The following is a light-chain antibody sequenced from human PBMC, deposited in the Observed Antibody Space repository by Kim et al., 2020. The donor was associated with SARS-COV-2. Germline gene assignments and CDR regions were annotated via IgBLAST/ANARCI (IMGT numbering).Light chain of an antibody. J-gene: IGLJ2*01. CDR1: SLRSYY. CDR2: GKN. CDR3: NSRDSNDYVV. Sequence: ALGQTVRITGQGDSLRSYYATWYQQKPGQAPIPVIYGKNNRPSGIPDRFSGSSSGNTASLTITGTQAGDEADYYCNSRDSNDYVVFGGGTKLTVL. V-gene: IGLV3-19*01.